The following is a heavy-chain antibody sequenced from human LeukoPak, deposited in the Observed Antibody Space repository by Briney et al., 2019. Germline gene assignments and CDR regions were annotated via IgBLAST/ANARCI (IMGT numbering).Heavy chain of an antibody. D-gene: IGHD3-10*01. J-gene: IGHJ6*02. CDR1: GGTFSSYA. CDR2: IIPILGIA. Sequence: SVKVSCKASGGTFSSYAISWVRQAPGQGLEWMGRIIPILGIANYAQKFQGRVMITADKSTSTAYMELSSLRSEDTAVYYCANHYYGSGNKYLLTDVWGQGTTVTVSS. CDR3: ANHYYGSGNKYLLTDV. V-gene: IGHV1-69*04.